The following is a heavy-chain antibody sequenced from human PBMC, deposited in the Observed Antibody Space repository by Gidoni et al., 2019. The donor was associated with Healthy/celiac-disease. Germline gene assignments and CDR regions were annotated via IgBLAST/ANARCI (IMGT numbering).Heavy chain of an antibody. CDR1: GGSISSYY. CDR2: IYYSGST. CDR3: ARCGVGATPSDAFDI. Sequence: VKPSETLSLTCTVSGGSISSYYWSWIRQPPGKGLEWIGYIYYSGSTNYNPSLKSRVTISVDTSKNQFSLKLSSVTAADTAVYYCARCGVGATPSDAFDIWGQGTMVTVSS. D-gene: IGHD1-26*01. V-gene: IGHV4-59*01. J-gene: IGHJ3*02.